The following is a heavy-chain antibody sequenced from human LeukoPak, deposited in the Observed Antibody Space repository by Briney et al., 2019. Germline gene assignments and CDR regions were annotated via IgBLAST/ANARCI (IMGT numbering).Heavy chain of an antibody. J-gene: IGHJ6*03. D-gene: IGHD1-1*01. V-gene: IGHV3-23*01. CDR3: WFPGTGYYYMDV. CDR2: IGRSGANS. CDR1: GFTFNKYA. Sequence: PGGTLRLSCAASGFTFNKYAMSWVRQSPGKGLEWVSAIGRSGANSYYATSVKGRFSVSRDNTKNTFHLQMNSLRAEDTAVYYCWFPGTGYYYMDVWGKGTTVTVSS.